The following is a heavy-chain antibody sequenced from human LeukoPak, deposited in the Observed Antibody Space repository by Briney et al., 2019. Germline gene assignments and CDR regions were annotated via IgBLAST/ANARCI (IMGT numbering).Heavy chain of an antibody. CDR1: GFTVSSNY. CDR2: IYSGGST. V-gene: IGHV3-53*01. CDR3: AKDNRIYYDSSGYHDY. D-gene: IGHD3-22*01. Sequence: PGGSLRLSCAASGFTVSSNYMSWVRQAPGKGLEWVSVIYSGGSTYYADSVKGRFTISRDNSKNTLYLQMNSLRAKDTAVYYCAKDNRIYYDSSGYHDYWGQGTLVTVSS. J-gene: IGHJ4*02.